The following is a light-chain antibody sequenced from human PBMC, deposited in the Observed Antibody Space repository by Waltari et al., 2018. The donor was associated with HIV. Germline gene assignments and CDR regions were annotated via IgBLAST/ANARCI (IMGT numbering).Light chain of an antibody. J-gene: IGLJ2*01. V-gene: IGLV2-23*02. CDR2: EVT. CDR3: CSYAGSSTLL. CDR1: SSDVGSYNL. Sequence: QSALTQPASVSGSPGQSITISCTGTSSDVGSYNLFSWYQQPPGKAPKLMIYEVTKWPSGVSNRFSGSKSGNTASLTISGLQAEDEADYYCCSYAGSSTLLFGGGTKLTVL.